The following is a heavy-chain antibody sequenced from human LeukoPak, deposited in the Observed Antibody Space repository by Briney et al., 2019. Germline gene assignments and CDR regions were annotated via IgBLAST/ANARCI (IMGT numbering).Heavy chain of an antibody. D-gene: IGHD6-6*01. Sequence: SETLSLTCTVSGGSISTHYCNWVRQPAGKGLEWIGSIYHSGSTYYNPSLKSRVTISVDTSKNQFSLKLSSVTAADTAVYYCARALLAARREYYFDYWGQGTLVTVSS. CDR1: GGSISTHY. CDR2: IYHSGST. CDR3: ARALLAARREYYFDY. V-gene: IGHV4-4*07. J-gene: IGHJ4*02.